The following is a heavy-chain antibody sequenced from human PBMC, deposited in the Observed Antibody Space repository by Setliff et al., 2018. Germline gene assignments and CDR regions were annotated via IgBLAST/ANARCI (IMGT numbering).Heavy chain of an antibody. V-gene: IGHV4-39*07. CDR1: GGSISSGSYY. Sequence: PSETLSLTCTVSGGSISSGSYYWSWIRQPPGKGLEWIGEINHSGSTNYNPSLKSRVTISIDTSKNQFSLKLSSVTAADTAVYYCARGARRALLWFGTYYFDYWGQGTLVTVSS. J-gene: IGHJ4*02. D-gene: IGHD3-10*01. CDR3: ARGARRALLWFGTYYFDY. CDR2: INHSGST.